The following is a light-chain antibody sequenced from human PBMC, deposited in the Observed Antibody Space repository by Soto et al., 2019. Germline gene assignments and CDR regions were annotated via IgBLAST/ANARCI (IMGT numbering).Light chain of an antibody. CDR2: EVS. V-gene: IGLV2-14*01. CDR1: SSDVGGHNY. CDR3: RSYTSTNTRV. Sequence: QSALTQPASVSGSPGQSITISCTGSSSDVGGHNYVSWYQQHPGKAPKLIIHEVSDRPSGVSNRFSGSKSGNTASLTISGLQAEDEADYYCRSYTSTNTRVFGGGTKPTVL. J-gene: IGLJ2*01.